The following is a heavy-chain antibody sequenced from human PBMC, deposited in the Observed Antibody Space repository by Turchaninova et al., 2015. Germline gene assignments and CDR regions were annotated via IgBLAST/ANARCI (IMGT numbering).Heavy chain of an antibody. CDR1: GFTLVYDV. J-gene: IGHJ6*02. CDR3: TRDGYCSSTSCQNYYYYGMDV. V-gene: IGHV3-49*02. CDR2: SRRQADGGTT. Sequence: CTRFGFTLVYDVMMWVRQAAGKGREWGGFSRRQADGGTTEYAASVKGRFSISRDDTKSIAYLQMNSLKTEDTAVYYCTRDGYCSSTSCQNYYYYGMDVWGQGTTVTVSS. D-gene: IGHD2-2*03.